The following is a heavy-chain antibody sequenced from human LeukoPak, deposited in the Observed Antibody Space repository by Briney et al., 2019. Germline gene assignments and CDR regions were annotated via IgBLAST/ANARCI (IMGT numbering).Heavy chain of an antibody. CDR2: IYYSGST. D-gene: IGHD4-23*01. V-gene: IGHV4-59*13. CDR1: GVSISSYY. Sequence: PSETLSLTCTVSGVSISSYYWSWIRQPPGKGLEWIGYIYYSGSTNYNPSLKSRVTISVDTSKNQFSLKLSSVTAADTAVYYCAREVDYGGNSPAFDIWGQGTMVTVSS. J-gene: IGHJ3*02. CDR3: AREVDYGGNSPAFDI.